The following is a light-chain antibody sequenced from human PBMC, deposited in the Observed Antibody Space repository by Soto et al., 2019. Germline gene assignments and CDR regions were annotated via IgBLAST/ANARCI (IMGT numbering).Light chain of an antibody. CDR2: WAS. CDR3: QQSYSPPYT. Sequence: DIVMTQSPDSLAVSLGERATINCKSSQSVLYSSNNKNYLAWYQQKPGQPPKLLIYWASTRESGVPGRFSGSGSGTDFTLTISSLQAEDVAIYYCQQSYSPPYTFGQGTKLEIK. J-gene: IGKJ2*01. CDR1: QSVLYSSNNKNY. V-gene: IGKV4-1*01.